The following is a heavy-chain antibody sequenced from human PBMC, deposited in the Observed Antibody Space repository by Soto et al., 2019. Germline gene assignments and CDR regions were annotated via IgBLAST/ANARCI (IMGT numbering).Heavy chain of an antibody. CDR3: AVGAVQRDYYGMDV. Sequence: SVKVSCKASGVTFSSYAISWVRQAPGQGLEWMGGIIPIFGTANYAQKFQGRVTITADESTSTAYMELSSLRSEDTAVYYCAVGAVQRDYYGMDVWGQGTTVTVSS. J-gene: IGHJ6*02. D-gene: IGHD1-1*01. CDR2: IIPIFGTA. CDR1: GVTFSSYA. V-gene: IGHV1-69*13.